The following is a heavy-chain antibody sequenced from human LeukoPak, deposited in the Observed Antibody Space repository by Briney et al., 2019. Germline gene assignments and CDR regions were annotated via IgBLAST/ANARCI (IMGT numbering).Heavy chain of an antibody. V-gene: IGHV4-4*07. CDR2: IYTSGST. CDR1: GGAISSYY. D-gene: IGHD6-13*01. J-gene: IGHJ4*02. CDR3: ARVWGRCWSFDC. Sequence: SETLSLTRTVSGGAISSYYWTWIRQPAGKGLEWIGRIYTSGSTNYNPSLKSRVTMSVDTSKNQFSLKLSSVTAADTAVHYCARVWGRCWSFDCCGQGTLVTVSS.